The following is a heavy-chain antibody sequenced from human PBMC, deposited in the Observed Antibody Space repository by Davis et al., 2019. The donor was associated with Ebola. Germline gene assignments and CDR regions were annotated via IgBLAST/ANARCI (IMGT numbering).Heavy chain of an antibody. V-gene: IGHV3-23*01. CDR1: VITFSSYA. CDR3: ARPMGDNGVWVYYYGMDV. J-gene: IGHJ6*04. CDR2: ISGSGGST. Sequence: GGSLRLSCTDSVITFSSYAMTWVRQAPGKGLEWVSAISGSGGSTYYADSVKGRFTISRDNSKNTLYLQMNSLRAEDTAVYYCARPMGDNGVWVYYYGMDVWGKGTTVTVSS. D-gene: IGHD2-8*01.